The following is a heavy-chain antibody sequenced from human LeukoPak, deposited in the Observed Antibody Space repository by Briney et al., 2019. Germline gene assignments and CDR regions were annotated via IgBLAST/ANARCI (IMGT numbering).Heavy chain of an antibody. CDR2: IYYSGST. CDR1: GGSISGSTYF. Sequence: KASETLSLTCTVSGGSISGSTYFWGWIRQSPGKGLEWIGSIYYSGSTYYNPSLKSRVTISVDTSKNQFSLKLSSVTAADTPVYYCARHYGPWGQGTLVTVSS. J-gene: IGHJ5*02. V-gene: IGHV4-39*01. CDR3: ARHYGP. D-gene: IGHD3-16*01.